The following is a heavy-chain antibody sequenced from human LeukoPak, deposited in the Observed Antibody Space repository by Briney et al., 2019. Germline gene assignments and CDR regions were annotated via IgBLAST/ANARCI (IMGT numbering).Heavy chain of an antibody. CDR2: IKSKTDGGTT. D-gene: IGHD3-22*01. CDR1: GFTFSNAR. CDR3: TTDVLFYYDSSGSLFDY. Sequence: GGSLRLSCAASGFTFSNARMNWVRQAPGKGLEWVGRIKSKTDGGTTDYAAPVKGRFTISRDDSKNTLYLQMNSLKTEDTAVYYCTTDVLFYYDSSGSLFDYWGQGTLVTVSS. V-gene: IGHV3-15*07. J-gene: IGHJ4*02.